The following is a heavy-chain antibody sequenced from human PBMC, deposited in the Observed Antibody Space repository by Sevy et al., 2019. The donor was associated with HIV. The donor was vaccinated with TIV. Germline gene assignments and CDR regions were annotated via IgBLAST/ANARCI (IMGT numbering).Heavy chain of an antibody. V-gene: IGHV3-30*18. J-gene: IGHJ6*02. D-gene: IGHD3-9*01. Sequence: GGSLRLSCVVSGITFSTSGMHWVRQAPGKGLEWVAVISYHGRDKFYADSGKGRSTISRDNSKNILYLQMISLRAEETAVYYCAKDFTGYNGMDVWGQGTMVTVSS. CDR3: AKDFTGYNGMDV. CDR2: ISYHGRDK. CDR1: GITFSTSG.